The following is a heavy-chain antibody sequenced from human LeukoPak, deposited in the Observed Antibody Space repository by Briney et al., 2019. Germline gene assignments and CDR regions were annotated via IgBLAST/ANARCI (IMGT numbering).Heavy chain of an antibody. Sequence: GGSLRLSCAASGFIVSSNYMSWVRQAPGKGLEWVSIMYSAGSTYYADSVRGRFTISRDSSKNTVSLQMNSLRVEDTAVYYCSSGGTGARKYYSDPFHYWGQGTLVTVSS. J-gene: IGHJ4*02. V-gene: IGHV3-53*01. D-gene: IGHD3-10*01. CDR1: GFIVSSNY. CDR3: SSGGTGARKYYSDPFHY. CDR2: MYSAGST.